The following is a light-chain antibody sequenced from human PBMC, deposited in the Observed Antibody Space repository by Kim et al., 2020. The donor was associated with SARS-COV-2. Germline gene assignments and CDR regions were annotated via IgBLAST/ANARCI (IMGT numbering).Light chain of an antibody. CDR3: AAWDDRLKGVV. V-gene: IGLV1-36*01. Sequence: QRVTISCSGSSSNSGTYVLNWYQQVPGKAPKFLIYYNDLVPSGVSDRFSGSKSGTSASLVISGLQSEDEADYFCAAWDDRLKGVVFGGGTQLTVL. CDR1: SSNSGTYV. J-gene: IGLJ2*01. CDR2: YND.